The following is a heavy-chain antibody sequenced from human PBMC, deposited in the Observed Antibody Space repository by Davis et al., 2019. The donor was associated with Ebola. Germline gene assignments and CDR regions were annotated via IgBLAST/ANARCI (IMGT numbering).Heavy chain of an antibody. D-gene: IGHD3-10*01. CDR2: IIPILGIA. CDR1: GGTFSSYA. J-gene: IGHJ6*02. Sequence: SVQVSCKASGGTFSSYAISWVRQAPPQGLEWMGRIIPILGIANYAQKCQGRVTITADKSTSTAYMELSSLRSEDTAVYYCASYYGSGSYQYYYYGMDVWGQGTTVTVSS. V-gene: IGHV1-69*04. CDR3: ASYYGSGSYQYYYYGMDV.